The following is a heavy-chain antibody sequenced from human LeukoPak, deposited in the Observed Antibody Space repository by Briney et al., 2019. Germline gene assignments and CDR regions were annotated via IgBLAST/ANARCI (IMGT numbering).Heavy chain of an antibody. Sequence: PSETLSLTCGVSGGSIITTNWWSWVRQPPGKGLEWIGEVHLNGATNYNPSLESRVSMSIDKSKNQLSLKLSSVTAADTAVYFCARHPLYDSRAYYAYYFDYWGQGTLVTVSS. CDR2: VHLNGAT. V-gene: IGHV4-4*02. J-gene: IGHJ4*02. CDR3: ARHPLYDSRAYYAYYFDY. CDR1: GGSIITTNW. D-gene: IGHD3-22*01.